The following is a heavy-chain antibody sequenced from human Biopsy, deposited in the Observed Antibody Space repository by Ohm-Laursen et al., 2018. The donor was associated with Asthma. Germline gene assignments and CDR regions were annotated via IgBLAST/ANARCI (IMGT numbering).Heavy chain of an antibody. Sequence: TQTLTLTRTFSGFSLSTRAMCVTWIRQPPGKALEWLALIYSDAAKYYNRSPRTRLTISKGTSKNLVVLTMTNMDPVDTATYYCARIRQCYCGPSSCLNYGVDVWGQGTTVTVSS. CDR3: ARIRQCYCGPSSCLNYGVDV. J-gene: IGHJ6*02. CDR1: GFSLSTRAMC. V-gene: IGHV2-70*01. CDR2: IYSDAAK. D-gene: IGHD2-21*01.